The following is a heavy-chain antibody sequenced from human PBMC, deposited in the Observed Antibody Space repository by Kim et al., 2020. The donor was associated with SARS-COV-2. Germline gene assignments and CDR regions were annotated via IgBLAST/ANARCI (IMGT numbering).Heavy chain of an antibody. Sequence: GGSLRLSCPASGFTFSSYGMHWVRQAPGKGLEWVAVISYDGSNKYYADSVKGRFTISRDNSKNTLYLQMNSLRAEDTAVYYCAKVPDYGDLTYPERWGQGTLVTVSS. J-gene: IGHJ4*02. CDR1: GFTFSSYG. CDR2: ISYDGSNK. D-gene: IGHD4-17*01. V-gene: IGHV3-30*18. CDR3: AKVPDYGDLTYPER.